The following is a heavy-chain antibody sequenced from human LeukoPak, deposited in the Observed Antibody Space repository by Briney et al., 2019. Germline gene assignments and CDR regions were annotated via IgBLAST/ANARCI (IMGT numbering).Heavy chain of an antibody. Sequence: ASVMVSCKASGYTFTSYGISWVRQAPGQGLEWMGWISAYNGNTNYAQKLQGRVTMTTDTSTSTAYMELRSLRSDDTAVYYCAREFNHYYDSSGYFYYWGQGTLVTVSS. CDR3: AREFNHYYDSSGYFYY. J-gene: IGHJ4*02. D-gene: IGHD3-22*01. CDR1: GYTFTSYG. CDR2: ISAYNGNT. V-gene: IGHV1-18*01.